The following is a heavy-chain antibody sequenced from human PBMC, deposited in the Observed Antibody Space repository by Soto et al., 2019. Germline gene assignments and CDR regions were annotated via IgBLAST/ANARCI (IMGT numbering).Heavy chain of an antibody. CDR3: ARDEAYYDLLTGSSWHGMDV. CDR1: GYTFTGYN. Sequence: RTSGYTFTGYNMHWVRQAPGQGLEWMGWINPNSGGTNYAQKFQGRVTMTRDTSISTAYMELSRLRSDDTAVYYCARDEAYYDLLTGSSWHGMDVWGQGTTVTVSS. CDR2: INPNSGGT. V-gene: IGHV1-2*02. J-gene: IGHJ6*02. D-gene: IGHD3-9*01.